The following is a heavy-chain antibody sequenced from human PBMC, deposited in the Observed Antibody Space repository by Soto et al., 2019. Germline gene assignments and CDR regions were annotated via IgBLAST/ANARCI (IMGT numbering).Heavy chain of an antibody. V-gene: IGHV3-30*03. D-gene: IGHD3-10*01. CDR2: ISYDGSNK. CDR3: VGGQSYFDY. CDR1: GFPFTTYG. Sequence: QVQLVESGGGVVQPGRSLRLSCAASGFPFTTYGMHWVREGPGKGLEWVAVISYDGSNKYYADSVKGRFTSSRDNSKNTLDLQMNSLRPEDTALYYCVGGQSYFDYRGQGTLVTVSS. J-gene: IGHJ4*02.